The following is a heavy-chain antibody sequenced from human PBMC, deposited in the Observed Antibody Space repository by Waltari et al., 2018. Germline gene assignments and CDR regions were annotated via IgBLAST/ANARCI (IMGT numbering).Heavy chain of an antibody. V-gene: IGHV3-7*04. J-gene: IGHJ4*02. CDR2: IKQDGGEK. Sequence: EVQLVASGGGLVQPGGSLRPSCLGSGFTFSNSWMGWVRQAPGKGLEWVASIKQDGGEKYYVDSMKGRFTISRDNDNNSLFLQMDSLRVEDTAVYYCARGVTTVECWGQGALVTVSS. CDR3: ARGVTTVEC. D-gene: IGHD2-21*02. CDR1: GFTFSNSW.